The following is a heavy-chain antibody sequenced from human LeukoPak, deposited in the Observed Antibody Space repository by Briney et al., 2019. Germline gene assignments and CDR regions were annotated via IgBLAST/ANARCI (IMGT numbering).Heavy chain of an antibody. CDR3: ARGSYSGYGEFDY. Sequence: SGGSLRLSCAASGFTFSSYGMHWVRQAPGKGLEWVAVIWYDGSNKYYADSVKGRFTISRDNSKNTLYLQMNSLRAEDTAVYYCARGSYSGYGEFDYWGQGTLVTVSS. V-gene: IGHV3-33*01. CDR1: GFTFSSYG. D-gene: IGHD5-12*01. J-gene: IGHJ4*02. CDR2: IWYDGSNK.